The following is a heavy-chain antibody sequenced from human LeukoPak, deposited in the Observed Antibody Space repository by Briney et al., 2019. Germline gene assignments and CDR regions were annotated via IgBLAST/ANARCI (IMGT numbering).Heavy chain of an antibody. J-gene: IGHJ4*02. CDR2: IYYTGST. D-gene: IGHD5-18*01. Sequence: SETLSLTCAVSGGSIRSYNYYWGWIRQPPGKGLEWIGSIYYTGSTYYNPSLRSRVTISVDTTKNQFSLKLSSVTAADTAVYYCARQGRYSYVFDYWGQGTLVTVSS. V-gene: IGHV4-39*01. CDR1: GGSIRSYNYY. CDR3: ARQGRYSYVFDY.